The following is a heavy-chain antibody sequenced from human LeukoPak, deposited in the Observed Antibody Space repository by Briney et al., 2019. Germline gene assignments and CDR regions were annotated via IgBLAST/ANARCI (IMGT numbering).Heavy chain of an antibody. D-gene: IGHD3-10*01. CDR3: ARVGFYGSGSYFDY. V-gene: IGHV4-30-4*08. J-gene: IGHJ4*02. Sequence: SQTLSLTCTVSGGSISSGDYYWSWIRQPPGKGPEWIGYIYYSGSTYYNPSLKSRVTISVDTSKNQFSLKLSSVTAADTAVYYCARVGFYGSGSYFDYWGQGTLITVSS. CDR2: IYYSGST. CDR1: GGSISSGDYY.